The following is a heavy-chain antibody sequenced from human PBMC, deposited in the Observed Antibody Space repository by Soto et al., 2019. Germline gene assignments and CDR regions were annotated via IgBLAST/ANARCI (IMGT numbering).Heavy chain of an antibody. V-gene: IGHV1-69*13. CDR2: IIPIFGTA. Sequence: VASVKVSCKASGGTFSSYAISWVRQAPGQGLEWMGGIIPIFGTANYAQKFQGRVTVTADESTSTAYMELSSLRSEDTAVYYCARGSRYDILTGYYIRHYGMDVWGQGTTVTVSS. J-gene: IGHJ6*02. CDR3: ARGSRYDILTGYYIRHYGMDV. CDR1: GGTFSSYA. D-gene: IGHD3-9*01.